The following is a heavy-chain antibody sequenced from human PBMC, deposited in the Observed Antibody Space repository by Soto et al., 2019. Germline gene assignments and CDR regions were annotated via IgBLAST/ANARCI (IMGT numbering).Heavy chain of an antibody. CDR3: AKGPTAEYHYDGSRYLVY. J-gene: IGHJ4*02. V-gene: IGHV3-7*01. D-gene: IGHD3-22*01. CDR2: INQDGSEY. Sequence: PGVSLRLSCAASGFTFSNHWMSWVRQAPGKGLEWVANINQDGSEYYLVDSVKGRFTISRDDARNSLYLQMSSLRAEDTAVYYCAKGPTAEYHYDGSRYLVYWGRGALVSVCS. CDR1: GFTFSNHW.